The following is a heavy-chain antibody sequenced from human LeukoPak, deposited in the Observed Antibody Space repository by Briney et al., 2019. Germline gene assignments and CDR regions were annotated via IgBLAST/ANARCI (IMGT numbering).Heavy chain of an antibody. Sequence: KTGESLKISCKGSGFRFTAYWISWVRQMPGKGLEWMGRIDPSNSRTNYSPSFQGHVTMSADKSISTAYLQWSSLEASDTAIYYRARPTAVTVPWYFDLWGRGTLVTISS. V-gene: IGHV5-10-1*01. CDR2: IDPSNSRT. CDR3: ARPTAVTVPWYFDL. J-gene: IGHJ2*01. D-gene: IGHD2-21*02. CDR1: GFRFTAYW.